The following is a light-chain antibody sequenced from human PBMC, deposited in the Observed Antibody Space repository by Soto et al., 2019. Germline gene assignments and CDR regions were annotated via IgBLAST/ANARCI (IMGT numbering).Light chain of an antibody. CDR1: SSDVGGYNY. J-gene: IGLJ2*01. CDR3: SSFAGNNHVV. Sequence: QSALTQPPSASGSPGQSVTISCTGTSSDVGGYNYVSWYQQHPGKAPKLMISEVSKRHSGVPDRFSGSKSGNTASLTVSGLQAEDEDEYYCSSFAGNNHVVFGGGTKVTVL. CDR2: EVS. V-gene: IGLV2-8*01.